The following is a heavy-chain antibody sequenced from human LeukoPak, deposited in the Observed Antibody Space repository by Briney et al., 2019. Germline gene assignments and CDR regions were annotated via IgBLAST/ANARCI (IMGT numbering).Heavy chain of an antibody. V-gene: IGHV3-48*01. CDR2: ISSSSSTI. Sequence: PGGSLRLSCAASGFTFSSYSMNWVRQAPGKGLEWVSYISSSSSTIYYADSVKGRFTISRDNAKNSLYLQMNSLRAEDTAVYYCARDPPSKRYCGGDCYTAFDYWGQGTLVTVSS. D-gene: IGHD2-21*02. CDR3: ARDPPSKRYCGGDCYTAFDY. CDR1: GFTFSSYS. J-gene: IGHJ4*02.